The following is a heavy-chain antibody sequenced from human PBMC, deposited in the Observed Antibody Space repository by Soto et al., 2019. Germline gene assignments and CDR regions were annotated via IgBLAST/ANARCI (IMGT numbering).Heavy chain of an antibody. D-gene: IGHD3-3*01. V-gene: IGHV3-48*01. CDR2: ISSSSSTI. CDR3: ARAFWYEQPVVDY. CDR1: GFTFSSYS. Sequence: GGSLRLSCAASGFTFSSYSMNWVRQAPGKGLEWVSYISSSSSTIYYADSVKGRFTISRDNAKNSLYLQMNSLRAEDTAVYYCARAFWYEQPVVDYWGQGTLVTVSS. J-gene: IGHJ4*02.